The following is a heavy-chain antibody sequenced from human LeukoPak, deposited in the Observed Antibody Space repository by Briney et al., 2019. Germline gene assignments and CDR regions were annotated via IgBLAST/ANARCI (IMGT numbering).Heavy chain of an antibody. CDR3: ARSGRGRSSSVITFDY. V-gene: IGHV1-2*02. CDR1: GYTFTGYY. J-gene: IGHJ4*02. D-gene: IGHD2-2*01. CDR2: INPNSGGT. Sequence: ASVKVSCKASGYTFTGYYMHWVRQAPGQGLEWMGWINPNSGGTNYAQKFQGRVTMTRDTSISTAYMELSRLRSDDTAVYYCARSGRGRSSSVITFDYWGQGTLVTVSP.